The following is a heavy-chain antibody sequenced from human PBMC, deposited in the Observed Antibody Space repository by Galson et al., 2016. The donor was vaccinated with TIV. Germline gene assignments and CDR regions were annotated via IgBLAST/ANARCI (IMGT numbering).Heavy chain of an antibody. V-gene: IGHV1-69*05. J-gene: IGHJ4*02. CDR1: GGTFNNYA. CDR2: ILPTSATT. D-gene: IGHD2-21*01. CDR3: ARDIPCCGRRYFFDD. Sequence: SVKVSCKASGGTFNNYAINWVRQAPGQGLEWMAGILPTSATTNYAQKFQGRVTMSTDESTSTVYMELRSLRAENNAVYFWARDIPCCGRRYFFDDWGQGTLVTVSS.